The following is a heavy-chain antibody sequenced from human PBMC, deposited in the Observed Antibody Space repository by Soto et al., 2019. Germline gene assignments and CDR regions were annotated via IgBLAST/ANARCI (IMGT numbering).Heavy chain of an antibody. CDR1: GCSFSSSGVG. CDR3: AYRSGYSHFQHCNGSYAMDV. J-gene: IGHJ6*04. V-gene: IGHV2-5*02. CDR2: IYWDGGR. Sequence: QITLKASGPALVKPTQTLTLTCSCSGCSFSSSGVGVGWLRQPPGKALEWLALIYWDGGRWYSPSLQRRLTVTKDTSINQVVLTLTNVAPVATATYYCAYRSGYSHFQHCNGSYAMDVCGKGSTVTVS. D-gene: IGHD5-12*01.